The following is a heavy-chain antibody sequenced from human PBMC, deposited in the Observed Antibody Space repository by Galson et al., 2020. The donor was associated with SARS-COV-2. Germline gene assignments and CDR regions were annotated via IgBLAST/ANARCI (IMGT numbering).Heavy chain of an antibody. D-gene: IGHD4-17*01. CDR3: ARMVVTALSYGGNSQRRNGMDV. Sequence: SGPTLVKPTQTLTLTCTFSGFSLSTSGMCVSWIRQPPGKALEWLALIDWDDDKYYSTSLKTRLTISKDTSKNQVVLTMTNMDPVDTATYYCARMVVTALSYGGNSQRRNGMDVWGQGTTVTVSS. J-gene: IGHJ6*02. V-gene: IGHV2-70*01. CDR2: IDWDDDK. CDR1: GFSLSTSGMC.